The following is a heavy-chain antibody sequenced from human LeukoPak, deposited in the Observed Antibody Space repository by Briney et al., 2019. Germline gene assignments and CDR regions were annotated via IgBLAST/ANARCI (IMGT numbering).Heavy chain of an antibody. CDR1: GGSISSSSYY. Sequence: PSETLSLTCTVSGGSISSSSYYWGWIRQPPGKGLEWIGSIYYSGSTYYNPSLKSRVTVSVDTSKNQFSLKLSSVTAADTAVYYCARHSAVAEDYYYYMDVWGKGTTVTISS. J-gene: IGHJ6*03. D-gene: IGHD6-19*01. CDR3: ARHSAVAEDYYYYMDV. CDR2: IYYSGST. V-gene: IGHV4-39*01.